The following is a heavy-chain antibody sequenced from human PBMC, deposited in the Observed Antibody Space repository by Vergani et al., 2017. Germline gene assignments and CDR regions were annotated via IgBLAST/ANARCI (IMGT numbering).Heavy chain of an antibody. V-gene: IGHV3-23*01. CDR1: GFTFSSYA. J-gene: IGHJ3*02. CDR2: ISGSGGST. Sequence: EVQLLESGGGLVQPGGSLRLSCAASGFTFSSYAMSWVRQAPGKGLEWVSAISGSGGSTYYADSVKGRFTISRDNSKNTLYLQMNSLRAEDTAVYYCAKCAYYDSSGYYYEEDAFDIWGQGTMVTVSS. D-gene: IGHD3-22*01. CDR3: AKCAYYDSSGYYYEEDAFDI.